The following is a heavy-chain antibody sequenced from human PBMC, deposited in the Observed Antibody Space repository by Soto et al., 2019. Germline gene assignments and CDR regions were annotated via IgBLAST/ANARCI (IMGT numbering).Heavy chain of an antibody. D-gene: IGHD3-9*01. V-gene: IGHV3-33*01. Sequence: GGSLRLSCAASGFTFSSYGMHWVRQAPGKGLEWVAVIWYDGSNKYYADSVKGRFTISRDNSKNKLYLKMNGLRAEDTAVYYCARGNYDILTGDFYYYYMDVWGKGTTVTVSS. J-gene: IGHJ6*03. CDR1: GFTFSSYG. CDR3: ARGNYDILTGDFYYYYMDV. CDR2: IWYDGSNK.